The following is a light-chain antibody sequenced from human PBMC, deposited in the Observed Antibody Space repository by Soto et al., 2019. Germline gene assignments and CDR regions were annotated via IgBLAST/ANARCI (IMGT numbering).Light chain of an antibody. CDR1: QRIDTW. CDR3: QHYNSYSEA. Sequence: DIQMTQSPSTLSASLGDRVTITCRASQRIDTWLAWYQQKPGTAPKLLIYKATILQSGVPSRFSGSGSGTEFTLAISSLQPDDFATYYCQHYNSYSEAFGQGTKVDIK. V-gene: IGKV1-5*03. J-gene: IGKJ1*01. CDR2: KAT.